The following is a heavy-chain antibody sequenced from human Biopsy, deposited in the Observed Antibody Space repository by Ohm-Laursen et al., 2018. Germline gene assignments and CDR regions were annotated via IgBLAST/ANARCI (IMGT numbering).Heavy chain of an antibody. CDR1: GYTFTNYA. CDR2: ISVKTGNT. CDR3: AREGTSVTFFGKISDYYFDF. V-gene: IGHV1-18*01. Sequence: GSSVKVSCKASGYTFTNYAINWVRQAPGQGLEWLGWISVKTGNTNYTQKLQGRVTMTTDTSTNTAYMELRSLRSEDTALYYCAREGTSVTFFGKISDYYFDFWGPGTVVTVSS. D-gene: IGHD3-3*01. J-gene: IGHJ4*02.